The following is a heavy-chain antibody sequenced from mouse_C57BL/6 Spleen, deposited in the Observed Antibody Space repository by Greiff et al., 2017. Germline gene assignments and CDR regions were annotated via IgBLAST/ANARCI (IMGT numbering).Heavy chain of an antibody. CDR2: ISGGGGNT. J-gene: IGHJ2*01. D-gene: IGHD1-1*01. CDR1: GFTFSSYT. CDR3: TRNYGSSPFDY. Sequence: EVQLQESGGGLVKPGGSLKLSCAASGFTFSSYTMSWVRQTPEKRLEWVATISGGGGNTYYPDSVKGRFTISRDNAKNTLYLQMSSLRSEDTALYCCTRNYGSSPFDYWGQGTTLTVSS. V-gene: IGHV5-9*01.